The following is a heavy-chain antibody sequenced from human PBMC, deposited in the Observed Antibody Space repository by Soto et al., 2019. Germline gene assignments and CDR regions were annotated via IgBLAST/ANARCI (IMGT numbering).Heavy chain of an antibody. J-gene: IGHJ4*02. CDR2: ISGSGGST. Sequence: GWSLRLSCAASGFTFSSYAMSWVRQAPGKGLEWVSAISGSGGSTYYADSVKGRFTISRDNSKNTLYLQMNSLTAEDTAVYYCARYCTASYGLFDSWGQGTLVTVS. D-gene: IGHD2-8*01. V-gene: IGHV3-23*01. CDR1: GFTFSSYA. CDR3: ARYCTASYGLFDS.